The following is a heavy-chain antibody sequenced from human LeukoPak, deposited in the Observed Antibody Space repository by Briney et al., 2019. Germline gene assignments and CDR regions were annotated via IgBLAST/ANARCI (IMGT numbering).Heavy chain of an antibody. Sequence: TSETLSLTCTVSGGSVRRGNYYWTWIRQPAGSGLEWIGRIYTSGTTDYNPSLRTRVTISVDASRNQFSLNLSSVTAADTAVYYCARWSGSVTARNYYYYMDVWGEGTTVTVSS. CDR1: GGSVRRGNYY. V-gene: IGHV4-61*02. D-gene: IGHD6-6*01. CDR3: ARWSGSVTARNYYYYMDV. J-gene: IGHJ6*03. CDR2: IYTSGTT.